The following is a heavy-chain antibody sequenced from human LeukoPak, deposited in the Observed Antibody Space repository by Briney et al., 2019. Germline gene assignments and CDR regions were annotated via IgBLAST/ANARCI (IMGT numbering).Heavy chain of an antibody. D-gene: IGHD1-26*01. CDR2: IYYSGST. V-gene: IGHV4-59*12. CDR3: ARATVGAAAYYFDY. J-gene: IGHJ4*02. CDR1: GGSISSYY. Sequence: PSETLSLTCTVSGGSISSYYWSWIRQPPGKGLEWIGYIYYSGSTNYNPSLKSRVTMSVDTSNNQFSLKLNSVTAADTAVFYCARATVGAAAYYFDYWGQGTLVTVSS.